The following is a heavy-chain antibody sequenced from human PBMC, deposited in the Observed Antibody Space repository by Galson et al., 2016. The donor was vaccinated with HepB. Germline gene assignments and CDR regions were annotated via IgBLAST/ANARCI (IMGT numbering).Heavy chain of an antibody. CDR3: ARDRGGYNPFDY. J-gene: IGHJ4*02. V-gene: IGHV4-59*01. CDR1: GGSISSYY. Sequence: ETLSLTCTVSGGSISSYYWSWIRQPPGKGLEWMGYIYNSGNTNYNPSLKSRVTITVDTSKNQISLKLTSVSAADTAVYYCARDRGGYNPFDYWGQGMLVTVSS. CDR2: IYNSGNT. D-gene: IGHD5-24*01.